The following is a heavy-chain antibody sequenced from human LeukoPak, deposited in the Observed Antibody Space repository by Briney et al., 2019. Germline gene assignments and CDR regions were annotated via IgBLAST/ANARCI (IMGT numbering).Heavy chain of an antibody. CDR2: IIPIFGTA. D-gene: IGHD6-13*01. CDR3: ARVGYSSRGGVFDY. V-gene: IGHV1-69*06. Sequence: SVKVSCKASGGTFNSYPISWVRQAPGQGLEWMGGIIPIFGTANYAQKFQGRVTITADKSTSTAYMELSSLRSEDTAVYYCARVGYSSRGGVFDYWGQGTLVTVSS. CDR1: GGTFNSYP. J-gene: IGHJ4*02.